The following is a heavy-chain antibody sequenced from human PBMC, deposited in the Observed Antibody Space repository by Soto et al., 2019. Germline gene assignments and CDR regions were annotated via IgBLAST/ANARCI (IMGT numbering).Heavy chain of an antibody. D-gene: IGHD4-17*01. J-gene: IGHJ4*02. CDR3: ARHGEVYGDYLEYYFDY. Sequence: SETLSLTCTVSGGSISSSSYYWGWIRQPPGKGLEWIGSIYYSGSTYYNPSLKNRVTISVDTSKNQFSLKLSSVSAADTAVYYCARHGEVYGDYLEYYFDYWGQGTLVTVSS. CDR1: GGSISSSSYY. CDR2: IYYSGST. V-gene: IGHV4-39*01.